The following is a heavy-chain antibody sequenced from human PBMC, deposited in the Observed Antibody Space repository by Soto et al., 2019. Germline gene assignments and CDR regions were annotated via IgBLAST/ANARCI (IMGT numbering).Heavy chain of an antibody. CDR3: ARDFSATIVYDISGYYYYYYGMDV. CDR1: GGSVSSGSYY. CDR2: IYYSGST. D-gene: IGHD3-22*01. Sequence: SETLSLTCTVSGGSVSSGSYYWSWIRQPPGKGPEWIGYIYYSGSTNYNPSLKSRVTISVDTSKNQFSLKLSSVTAADTAAYYCARDFSATIVYDISGYYYYYYGMDVWGQGTTVTVSS. V-gene: IGHV4-61*01. J-gene: IGHJ6*02.